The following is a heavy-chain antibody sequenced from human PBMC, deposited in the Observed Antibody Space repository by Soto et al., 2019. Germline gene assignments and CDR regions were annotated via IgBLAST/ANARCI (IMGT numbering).Heavy chain of an antibody. V-gene: IGHV4-38-2*02. J-gene: IGHJ5*02. CDR2: IYYSGST. Sequence: SETLSLTCAVSGYSISSGYYWGWIRQPPGKGLEWIGNIYYSGSTKYNPSLKSRVTISVDRSRNHFSLNLRSVTTADTALYYCARDTSYDFWSGYVGFDPWGQGTLVTVSS. CDR3: ARDTSYDFWSGYVGFDP. D-gene: IGHD3-3*01. CDR1: GYSISSGYY.